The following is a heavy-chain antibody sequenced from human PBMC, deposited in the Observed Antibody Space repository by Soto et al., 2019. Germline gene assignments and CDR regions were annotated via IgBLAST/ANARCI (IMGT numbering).Heavy chain of an antibody. D-gene: IGHD1-7*01. J-gene: IGHJ5*02. Sequence: SGPTLVNPTQTLTLTCTFSGFSLSTSGVGVGWIRQPPGKALEWLALIYWDDDKRYSPSLKSRLTITKDTSKNQVVLTMTNMDPVDTATYYCAHSGSLEPNGITGTTVWFDPWGQGTLVTVSS. CDR3: AHSGSLEPNGITGTTVWFDP. CDR2: IYWDDDK. V-gene: IGHV2-5*02. CDR1: GFSLSTSGVG.